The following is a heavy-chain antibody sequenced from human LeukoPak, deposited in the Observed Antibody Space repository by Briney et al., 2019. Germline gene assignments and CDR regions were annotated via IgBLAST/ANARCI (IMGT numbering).Heavy chain of an antibody. V-gene: IGHV1-18*01. D-gene: IGHD6-13*01. CDR3: ARDGIAAGAPFDY. CDR1: VYTFSTYG. J-gene: IGHJ4*02. Sequence: ASVTVSFTASVYTFSTYGITWVRQAPGDGQGRMGWISADNANPNYAQNAQATVTMTTDTSTSTAYMELTSLRSDDTAVYSCARDGIAAGAPFDYWGQGTLVTVSS. CDR2: ISADNANP.